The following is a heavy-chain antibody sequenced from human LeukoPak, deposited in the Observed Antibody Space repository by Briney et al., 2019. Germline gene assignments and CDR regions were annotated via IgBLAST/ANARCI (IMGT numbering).Heavy chain of an antibody. CDR2: IKSKTDGGTT. Sequence: KPGGSLRLSRAASGFTFSDVWMNWVRHTAGKGLEWVGRIKSKTDGGTTDYAAPVNGRFTISRDDSRNTLYLQMNSLKTEDTAVYYCTTQTRDFWSGYYNYYFDYWGQGTLVTVSS. V-gene: IGHV3-15*01. CDR1: GFTFSDVW. J-gene: IGHJ4*02. CDR3: TTQTRDFWSGYYNYYFDY. D-gene: IGHD3-3*01.